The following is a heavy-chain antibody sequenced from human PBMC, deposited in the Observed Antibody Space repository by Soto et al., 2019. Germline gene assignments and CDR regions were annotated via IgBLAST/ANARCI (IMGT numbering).Heavy chain of an antibody. Sequence: GGSLRLSCAASGFTFNSYTMAGVRQAPGKGLEWVSSISGSGSSPSYADSVQGRFIIYRDNSRTTLSLQMNSLRAEDTATYYCAKARCTGNSCYVPDYWGHGSLVTVSS. J-gene: IGHJ4*01. CDR3: AKARCTGNSCYVPDY. CDR2: ISGSGSSP. CDR1: GFTFNSYT. V-gene: IGHV3-23*01. D-gene: IGHD2-8*02.